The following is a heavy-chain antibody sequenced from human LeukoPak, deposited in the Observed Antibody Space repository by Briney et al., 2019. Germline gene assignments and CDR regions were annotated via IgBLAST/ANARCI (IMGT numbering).Heavy chain of an antibody. CDR2: ISYDGSNK. J-gene: IGHJ6*02. CDR3: ARATASSSNYGMDV. V-gene: IGHV3-30*03. CDR1: GFTFSSYG. D-gene: IGHD2-2*01. Sequence: GGSLRLSCAASGFTFSSYGMHWVRQAPGKGLEWVAVISYDGSNKYYADSVKGRFTISRDNSKNTLYLQMNSLRAEDTAVYYCARATASSSNYGMDVWGQGTTVTVSS.